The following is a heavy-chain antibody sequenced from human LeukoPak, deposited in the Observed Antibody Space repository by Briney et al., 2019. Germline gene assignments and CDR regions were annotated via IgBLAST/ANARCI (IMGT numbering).Heavy chain of an antibody. D-gene: IGHD6-13*01. CDR1: GFTFSSYA. J-gene: IGHJ4*02. Sequence: GGSLRLSCAASGFTFSSYAMHWVRQAPGKGLEWVAVISYDGSNKYYADSVKGRFTISRDNSKNTLYLQMNSLRAGDTAVYYCARVEDSSSWYGYYFDYWGQGTLVTVSS. CDR3: ARVEDSSSWYGYYFDY. V-gene: IGHV3-30-3*01. CDR2: ISYDGSNK.